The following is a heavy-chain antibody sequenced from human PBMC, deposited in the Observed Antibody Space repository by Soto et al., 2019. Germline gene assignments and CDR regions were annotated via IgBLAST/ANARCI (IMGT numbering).Heavy chain of an antibody. Sequence: PGGSLRLSCAASGFTFGSYAMSWVRQAPGRGLEWVSAVSGSGDSTYYADSAKGRFTISRDNSKNTLYLQMNSLGAEDTAVYYCAKARGSSTPAPGSYWGQGSLVTVSS. J-gene: IGHJ4*02. CDR1: GFTFGSYA. D-gene: IGHD3-16*01. CDR2: VSGSGDST. V-gene: IGHV3-23*01. CDR3: AKARGSSTPAPGSY.